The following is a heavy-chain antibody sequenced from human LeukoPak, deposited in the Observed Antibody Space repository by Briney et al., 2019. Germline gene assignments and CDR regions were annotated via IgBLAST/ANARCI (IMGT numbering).Heavy chain of an antibody. V-gene: IGHV3-30*04. CDR2: ISNGGQNK. CDR3: VRGLVGVSGAGDL. D-gene: IGHD1-26*01. Sequence: GGSLRLSCEASGFTFNSYNMHWVRQAPGKGLEWVTVISNGGQNKYYADSVKGRFTVSRDNSKNTLYLQMSTLGEEDTAVYRCVRGLVGVSGAGDLWGEGTLVTVSS. J-gene: IGHJ3*01. CDR1: GFTFNSYN.